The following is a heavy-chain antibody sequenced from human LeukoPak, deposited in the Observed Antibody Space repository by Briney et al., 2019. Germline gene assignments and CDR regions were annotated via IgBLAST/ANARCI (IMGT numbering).Heavy chain of an antibody. CDR3: TTTHGAGPDNFDH. V-gene: IGHV3-15*01. Sequence: GGSLRLSCAASGFTFNTAWMTWVRQAPGQGLEWVGRIKSESDGGTADYAQPVKRRFTISRDDSKNTLYLQMNSLKAEDTAVYYCTTTHGAGPDNFDHWGQGSLVTASS. CDR2: IKSESDGGTA. J-gene: IGHJ4*02. D-gene: IGHD1-14*01. CDR1: GFTFNTAW.